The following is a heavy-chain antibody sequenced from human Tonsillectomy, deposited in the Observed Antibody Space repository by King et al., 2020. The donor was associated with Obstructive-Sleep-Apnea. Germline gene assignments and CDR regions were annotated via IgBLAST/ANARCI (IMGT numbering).Heavy chain of an antibody. Sequence: EVQLVESGGGLVQPGRSLRLSCAASGFTFDDYAMHWVRQAPGKGLEWVSGISWNSVSIGYADSVKGRFTISRDNAKNSLYLQMNSLRAEDTALYYCAKDATGYSSSWPNWFDPWGQGTLVTVSS. CDR1: GFTFDDYA. J-gene: IGHJ5*02. CDR2: ISWNSVSI. V-gene: IGHV3-9*01. D-gene: IGHD6-13*01. CDR3: AKDATGYSSSWPNWFDP.